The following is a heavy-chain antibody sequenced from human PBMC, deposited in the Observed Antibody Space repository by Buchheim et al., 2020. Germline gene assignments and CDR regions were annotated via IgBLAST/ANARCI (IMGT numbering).Heavy chain of an antibody. J-gene: IGHJ6*02. Sequence: EVQLVESGGGLVQPGGSLRLSCAASGFTFSSYWMHWVRQAPGKGLVWVSRINSDGSSTSYADSVKGRFTISRDNAKNTLYLQMNSLRAEGTAVYYCARESDCGGDCYSVGYYYGMDVWGQGTT. D-gene: IGHD2-21*02. CDR1: GFTFSSYW. CDR3: ARESDCGGDCYSVGYYYGMDV. V-gene: IGHV3-74*01. CDR2: INSDGSST.